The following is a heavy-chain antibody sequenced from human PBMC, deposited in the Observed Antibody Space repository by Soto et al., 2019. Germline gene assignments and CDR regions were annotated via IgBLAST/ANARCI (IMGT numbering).Heavy chain of an antibody. Sequence: ASVKVSCKASGGTFSSYTISWVRQAPGQGLEWMGRIIPILGIANYAQKFQGRVTITADKSTSTAYMELSSLRSEDTAVYYCARDGSGGSQPFDYWGQGTLVTVSS. V-gene: IGHV1-69*04. D-gene: IGHD2-15*01. CDR1: GGTFSSYT. J-gene: IGHJ4*02. CDR2: IIPILGIA. CDR3: ARDGSGGSQPFDY.